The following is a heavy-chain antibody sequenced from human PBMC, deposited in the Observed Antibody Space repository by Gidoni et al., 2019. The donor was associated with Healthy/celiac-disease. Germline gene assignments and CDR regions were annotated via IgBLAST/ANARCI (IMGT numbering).Heavy chain of an antibody. CDR3: ARGAYDFWSGYYDFYFDY. D-gene: IGHD3-3*01. V-gene: IGHV3-33*08. Sequence: QVQLVESGGGVVQPGRSLRLSCAASGFTFSSYGMHWVRQAPGKGLEWVAVIWNEGSNKNYADSVKGRFTISRDNSKNTLYLQMNSLRAEDTAVYYCARGAYDFWSGYYDFYFDYWGQGTLVTVSS. CDR2: IWNEGSNK. CDR1: GFTFSSYG. J-gene: IGHJ4*02.